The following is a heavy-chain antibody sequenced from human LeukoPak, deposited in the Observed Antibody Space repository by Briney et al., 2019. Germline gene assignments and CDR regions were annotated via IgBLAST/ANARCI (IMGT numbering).Heavy chain of an antibody. Sequence: GGSLRLSCAASGFTFSSSGMHWVRQAPGKGLEWVAFVSYDGGKKYYADSVKGRFTISRDNSKNTLYLQMNSLRAEDTAVYYCAKPAYCGGDCYSSPFQHWGQGTLVTVSS. J-gene: IGHJ1*01. CDR1: GFTFSSSG. D-gene: IGHD2-21*02. V-gene: IGHV3-30*18. CDR3: AKPAYCGGDCYSSPFQH. CDR2: VSYDGGKK.